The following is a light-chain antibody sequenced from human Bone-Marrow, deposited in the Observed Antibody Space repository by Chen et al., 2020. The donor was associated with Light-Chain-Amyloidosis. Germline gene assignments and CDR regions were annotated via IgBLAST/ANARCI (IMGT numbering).Light chain of an antibody. Sequence: SYVLTQPSSVSVAPGQTATIACGGNNIGSTSVHWYQQTPGQAPLLVVYADSDRPSGIPERWSGSNSGNAATLTISRVEAGDEADYDCQVWDRSSDRPVFGGGTKLTVL. V-gene: IGLV3-21*02. CDR3: QVWDRSSDRPV. J-gene: IGLJ3*02. CDR1: NIGSTS. CDR2: ADS.